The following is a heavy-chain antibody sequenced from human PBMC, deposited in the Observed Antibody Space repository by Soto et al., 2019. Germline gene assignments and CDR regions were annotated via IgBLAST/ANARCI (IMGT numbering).Heavy chain of an antibody. CDR2: IDPGSGNP. CDR1: GYTLTNYA. V-gene: IGHV1-3*01. J-gene: IGHJ4*02. D-gene: IGHD2-8*01. Sequence: QVQLVQSGAEVKKPGASVRVSCKPSGYTLTNYAIHWVRQAAGQSLEWLAWIDPGSGNPTYSQKFRGRINLSRDSSASTFYMDLSSLTSADTAVYFCTRDLNGGNPFDYWGQGTLVTVSS. CDR3: TRDLNGGNPFDY.